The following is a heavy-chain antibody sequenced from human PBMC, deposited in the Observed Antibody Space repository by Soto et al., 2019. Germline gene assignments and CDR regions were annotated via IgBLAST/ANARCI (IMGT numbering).Heavy chain of an antibody. CDR2: ISSSSAYI. J-gene: IGHJ5*02. CDR3: ASGNWFDP. Sequence: EVQLVESGGGLVKPGGSLRLSCAASGFTFRNYNMNWVRQAPGKGLEWVSSISSSSAYIYYADSVKGRFTISRDNAKNSLYLQMNSLRAEDTAVYYCASGNWFDPWGQGTLVTVSS. V-gene: IGHV3-21*01. CDR1: GFTFRNYN.